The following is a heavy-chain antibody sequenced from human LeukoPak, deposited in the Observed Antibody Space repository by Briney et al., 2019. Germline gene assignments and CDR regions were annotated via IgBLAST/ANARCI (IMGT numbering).Heavy chain of an antibody. Sequence: GGALRLSCAASGFTFSSYGMSWVRQAPGKGLEWVAAISGSGGSTYYADSVKGLFTISRDNSKNTLYLQMNSLRAEDTAVYYCAKEVVRGDILTRNYDYWGQGTLVTVSS. J-gene: IGHJ4*02. CDR3: AKEVVRGDILTRNYDY. V-gene: IGHV3-23*01. CDR2: ISGSGGST. CDR1: GFTFSSYG. D-gene: IGHD3-9*01.